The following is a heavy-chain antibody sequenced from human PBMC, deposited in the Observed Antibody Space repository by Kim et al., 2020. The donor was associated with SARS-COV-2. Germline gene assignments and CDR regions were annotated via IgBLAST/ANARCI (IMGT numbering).Heavy chain of an antibody. CDR2: INTINGKP. CDR3: ARGHVAIMSNIF. Sequence: ASVKVSCKASGYTFTSHPINWMRQAPGHGLEWMGWINTINGKPTYAQGFTGHFVFSLDKSVSTAYLQINSLKPEDTAVYHCARGHVAIMSNIFWGQGTLVTVSS. CDR1: GYTFTSHP. J-gene: IGHJ4*02. D-gene: IGHD2-8*01. V-gene: IGHV7-4-1*02.